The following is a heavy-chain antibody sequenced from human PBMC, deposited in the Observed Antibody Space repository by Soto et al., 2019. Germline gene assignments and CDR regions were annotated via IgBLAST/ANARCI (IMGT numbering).Heavy chain of an antibody. D-gene: IGHD2-15*01. CDR1: GFTFIKYA. CDR2: ISVSGDNT. CDR3: AQEEAASFAY. Sequence: EVQLLESGGGLIQPGGSLRLSCTASGFTFIKYAMSWVRQAPGKGLEWVSGISVSGDNTYYADSVKGRFTISRDNSKNTLSLQMNSLRGEDTAVYYCAQEEAASFAYWGQGTLVAVSS. J-gene: IGHJ4*02. V-gene: IGHV3-23*01.